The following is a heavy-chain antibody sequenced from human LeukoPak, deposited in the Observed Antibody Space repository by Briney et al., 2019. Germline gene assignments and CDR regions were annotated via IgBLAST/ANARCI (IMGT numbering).Heavy chain of an antibody. CDR3: ARGHDSSGYYYEA. V-gene: IGHV4-39*07. CDR1: GGSISSSSYY. CDR2: IYYSGST. D-gene: IGHD3-22*01. J-gene: IGHJ5*02. Sequence: SETLSLTCTVSGGSISSSSYYWGWIRQPPGKGLEWIGSIYYSGSTYYNPSLKSRVTISVDTSKNQFSLKLSSVTAADTAVYYCARGHDSSGYYYEAWGQGTLVTVSS.